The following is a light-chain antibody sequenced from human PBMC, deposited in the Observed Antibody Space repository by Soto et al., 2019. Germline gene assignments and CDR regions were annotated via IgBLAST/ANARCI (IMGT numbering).Light chain of an antibody. V-gene: IGLV2-8*01. CDR2: EVS. J-gene: IGLJ2*01. Sequence: QSALTQPPSVSGSPGQSVTISCTGTNSDIGAYNYVSWYQQHPGNAPKLMIYEVSKRPSGVPDRFSGSKSANTASLTVSGLQAEDEADYYCSSYGGSNNLVFGGGTKLTVL. CDR1: NSDIGAYNY. CDR3: SSYGGSNNLV.